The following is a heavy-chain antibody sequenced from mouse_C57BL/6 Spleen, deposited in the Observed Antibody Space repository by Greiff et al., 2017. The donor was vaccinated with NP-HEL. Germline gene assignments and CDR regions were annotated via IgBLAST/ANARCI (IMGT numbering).Heavy chain of an antibody. CDR3: ARGHGNYGDY. CDR2: IDPSDSYT. CDR1: GYTFTSYW. D-gene: IGHD2-1*01. V-gene: IGHV1-69*01. J-gene: IGHJ2*01. Sequence: QVQLQQPGAELVMPGASVKLSCKASGYTFTSYWMHWVKQRPGQGLEWIGEIDPSDSYTNYNQKFKGKSTLTVDKSSSTAYMQLSSLTSEDSAVYYCARGHGNYGDYWGQGTTLTVSS.